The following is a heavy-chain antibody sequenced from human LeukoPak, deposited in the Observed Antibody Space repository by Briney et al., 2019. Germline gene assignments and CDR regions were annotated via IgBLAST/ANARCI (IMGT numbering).Heavy chain of an antibody. CDR1: GYTFTNYG. Sequence: ASVKVSCKASGYTFTNYGISWVRQAPGQGLEWMAWISAYDGNTDYAQKFQGRVTVTADTSTSTAYMDLRSLRSDDTAVYYCARSGCSAGSCYSQTVRFDSWGQGTLVTVSS. D-gene: IGHD2-15*01. V-gene: IGHV1-18*01. J-gene: IGHJ4*02. CDR3: ARSGCSAGSCYSQTVRFDS. CDR2: ISAYDGNT.